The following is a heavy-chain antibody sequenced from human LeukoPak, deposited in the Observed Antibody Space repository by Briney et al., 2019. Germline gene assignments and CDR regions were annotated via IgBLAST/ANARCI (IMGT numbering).Heavy chain of an antibody. CDR2: INPNSGGT. J-gene: IGHJ6*02. CDR1: GYTFTGYY. V-gene: IGHV1-2*02. CDR3: ARDPNYYYYYGMDV. Sequence: ASVKVSCKASGYTFTGYYIHWVRQAPGQGLEWMGWINPNSGGTNYAQKFQGRVTMTRDTSISTAYMELSRLRSDDTAVYYCARDPNYYYYYGMDVWGQGTTVTVSS.